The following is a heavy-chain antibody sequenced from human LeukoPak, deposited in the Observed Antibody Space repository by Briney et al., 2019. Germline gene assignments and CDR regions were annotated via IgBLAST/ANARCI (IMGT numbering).Heavy chain of an antibody. CDR3: ARAGGQRPRYYYYYMDV. Sequence: TSETLSLTCTVSGGSISSYYWSWIRQPPGKGLEWIGYIYYSGSTNYNPSLKSRVTISVDTSKNQFSLKLSSVTAADTAVYYCARAGGQRPRYYYYYMDVWGKGTTVTVSS. CDR2: IYYSGST. CDR1: GGSISSYY. J-gene: IGHJ6*03. D-gene: IGHD6-25*01. V-gene: IGHV4-59*01.